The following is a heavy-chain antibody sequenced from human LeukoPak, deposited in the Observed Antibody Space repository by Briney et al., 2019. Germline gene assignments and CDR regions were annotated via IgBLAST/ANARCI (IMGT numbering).Heavy chain of an antibody. CDR2: IIPIFGIA. CDR3: ARDYSDRYNWFDP. CDR1: GGTFSSYA. J-gene: IGHJ5*02. Sequence: RASVKVSCKASGGTFSSYAISWVRQAPGQGLEWMGRIIPIFGIANYAQKFQGRVRITADKSTSTAYMELSSLRSEDTAVYYCARDYSDRYNWFDPWGQGTLVTVSS. D-gene: IGHD4-11*01. V-gene: IGHV1-69*04.